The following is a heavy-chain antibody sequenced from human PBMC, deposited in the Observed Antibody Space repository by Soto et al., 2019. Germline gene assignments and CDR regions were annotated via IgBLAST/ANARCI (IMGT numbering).Heavy chain of an antibody. Sequence: GGSLRLSCAASGFTFNTYWMSWVRQAPGKGLEWVANIKPDGSEKWYVDSVKGRFTISRDNAKNSLYLQMNSLRAEDTAVYFCARGDYYDTSGPFSDAFDVWGQGTMVTVSS. D-gene: IGHD3-22*01. CDR2: IKPDGSEK. CDR3: ARGDYYDTSGPFSDAFDV. CDR1: GFTFNTYW. J-gene: IGHJ3*01. V-gene: IGHV3-7*04.